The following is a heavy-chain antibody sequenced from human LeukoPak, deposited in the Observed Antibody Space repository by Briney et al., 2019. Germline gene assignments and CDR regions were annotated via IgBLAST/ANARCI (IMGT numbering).Heavy chain of an antibody. CDR1: GFTFSSYG. D-gene: IGHD2-21*01. CDR2: IRYDGSNK. Sequence: GGSLRLSCAASGFTFSSYGMHWVRQAPGKGLEWVAFIRYDGSNKYYADSVKGRFTISRDNSKNTLYLQMNSLRAEDTAVYYCAKSVGGLRPPYYYYYMDVWGKGTTVTVSS. V-gene: IGHV3-30*02. CDR3: AKSVGGLRPPYYYYYMDV. J-gene: IGHJ6*03.